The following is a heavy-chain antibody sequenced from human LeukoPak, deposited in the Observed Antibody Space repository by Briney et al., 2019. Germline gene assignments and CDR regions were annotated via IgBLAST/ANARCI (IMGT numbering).Heavy chain of an antibody. J-gene: IGHJ4*02. CDR1: GFTVSNNY. D-gene: IGHD1-14*01. V-gene: IGHV3-53*01. CDR2: INSGGES. Sequence: QPGGSLRLSCAASGFTVSNNYMTWVRQAPGKGLEWVSDINSGGESHHADSVKGRFTISRDNSKNTLYLQMNSLRADDTAVYYCATPLTGLDYWGQGTLVAVSS. CDR3: ATPLTGLDY.